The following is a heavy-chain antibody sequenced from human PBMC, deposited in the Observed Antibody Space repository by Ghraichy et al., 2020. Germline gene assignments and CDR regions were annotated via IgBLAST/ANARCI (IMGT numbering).Heavy chain of an antibody. D-gene: IGHD3-9*01. J-gene: IGHJ6*04. Sequence: GGSLRLSCAASGFIFSRYYMHWVRQAPGKGLEWFSTINTAGDTFYPDSVRGRFTTSREDAKNSLYLQMNSLRAGDTAVYYCARGWGYDILTGYTDNGVDVWGNGTTVTVSS. V-gene: IGHV3-13*04. CDR1: GFIFSRYY. CDR3: ARGWGYDILTGYTDNGVDV. CDR2: INTAGDT.